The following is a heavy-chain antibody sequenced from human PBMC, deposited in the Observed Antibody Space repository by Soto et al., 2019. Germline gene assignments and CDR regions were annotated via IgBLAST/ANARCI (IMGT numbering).Heavy chain of an antibody. CDR1: GGSISSYY. V-gene: IGHV4-59*01. CDR2: IYYSGST. Sequence: SETLSLTCTVSGGSISSYYWSWIRQPPGKGLEWIGYIYYSGSTNYNPSLKSRVAISVDTSKNQFSLKLSSVTAADTAVYYCARCLFSYGARFDPWGQGTLVTVS. D-gene: IGHD1-26*01. J-gene: IGHJ5*02. CDR3: ARCLFSYGARFDP.